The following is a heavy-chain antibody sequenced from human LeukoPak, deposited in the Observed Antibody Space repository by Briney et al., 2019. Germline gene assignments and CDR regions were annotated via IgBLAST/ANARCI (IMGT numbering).Heavy chain of an antibody. D-gene: IGHD6-19*01. CDR1: GGSISSYY. J-gene: IGHJ6*02. V-gene: IGHV4-59*12. CDR2: IYYSGST. Sequence: SETLSLTCTVSGGSISSYYWSWIRQPPGKGLEWIGYIYYSGSTNYNPSLKSRVTMSVDTSKNQFSLKLSSVTAADTAVYYCARDPPDRLGYYCYGMDVWGQGTTVTVSS. CDR3: ARDPPDRLGYYCYGMDV.